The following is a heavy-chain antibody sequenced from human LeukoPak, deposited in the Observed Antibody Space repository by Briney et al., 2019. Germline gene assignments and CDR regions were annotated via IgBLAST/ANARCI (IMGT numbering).Heavy chain of an antibody. CDR1: GFTFSSYG. CDR3: ARATSYDFWSGSNWFDP. J-gene: IGHJ5*02. V-gene: IGHV3-33*01. CDR2: IWYDGSNK. Sequence: GRSLRLSCAASGFTFSSYGMHWVRQAPGKGLEWVAVIWYDGSNKYYADSVKGRFTISRDNSKNTLYLQMNSLRAEDTAVYYCARATSYDFWSGSNWFDPWGQGTLVTVSS. D-gene: IGHD3-3*01.